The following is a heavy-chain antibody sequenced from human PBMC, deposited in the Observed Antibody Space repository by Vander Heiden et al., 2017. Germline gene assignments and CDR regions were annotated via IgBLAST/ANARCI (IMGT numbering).Heavy chain of an antibody. D-gene: IGHD5-18*01. V-gene: IGHV3-33*01. Sequence: QVQLVESGGGVVQPGRSLRLCYAASGFSFRSSGMPLVGQAPGKVLEWVAVIWYDGSNKNYADSVKVRFSISRDNSKNTLYLQMNSLRAEDTAVYYCARGRGIQPMAAPDYWGQGTLVTVSS. CDR1: GFSFRSSG. CDR3: ARGRGIQPMAAPDY. J-gene: IGHJ4*02. CDR2: IWYDGSNK.